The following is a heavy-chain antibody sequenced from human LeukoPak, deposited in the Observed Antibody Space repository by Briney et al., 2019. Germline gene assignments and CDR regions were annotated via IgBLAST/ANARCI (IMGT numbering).Heavy chain of an antibody. CDR2: XXAYNRNT. CDR3: ARDRVVVVPAAMGYFDL. D-gene: IGHD2-2*01. J-gene: IGHJ2*01. Sequence: ISXXGQAXXXXXXGXXXXXAYNRNTNYAQKLQGRVTMTTDTSTSTAYMELRSLRSDDTAVYYCARDRVVVVPAAMGYFDLWGRGTLVTVSS. V-gene: IGHV1-18*01.